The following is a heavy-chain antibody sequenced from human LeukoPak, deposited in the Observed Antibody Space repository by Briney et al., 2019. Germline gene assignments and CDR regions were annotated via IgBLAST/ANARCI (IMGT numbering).Heavy chain of an antibody. D-gene: IGHD3-3*01. V-gene: IGHV1-8*03. Sequence: ASVKVSCKASGYTFTSYDINWVRQAAGQGLEWMGWMNPNSGNTGYAQKFQGRVTITRNTSISTAYMELSSLRSEDTAVYYCARGSYYYDFWSGYYQWLGYWGQGTLVTVPS. CDR3: ARGSYYYDFWSGYYQWLGY. CDR1: GYTFTSYD. J-gene: IGHJ4*02. CDR2: MNPNSGNT.